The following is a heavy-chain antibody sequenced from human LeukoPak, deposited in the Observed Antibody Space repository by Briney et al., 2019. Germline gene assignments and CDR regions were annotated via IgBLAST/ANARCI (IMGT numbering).Heavy chain of an antibody. CDR1: GFTFSSYE. J-gene: IGHJ4*02. D-gene: IGHD3-9*01. V-gene: IGHV3-48*03. CDR2: ISSSGSTI. Sequence: GGSLRLSCAASGFTFSSYEMNWVRQAPGKELEWVSYISSSGSTIYYADSVKGRFTISRDNAKNSLYLQMNSLRAEDTAVYYCVRHKRPYDILTGSDYWGQGTLVTVSS. CDR3: VRHKRPYDILTGSDY.